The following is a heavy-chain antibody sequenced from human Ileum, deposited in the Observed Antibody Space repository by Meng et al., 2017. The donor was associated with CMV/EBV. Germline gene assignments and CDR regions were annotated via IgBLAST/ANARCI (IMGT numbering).Heavy chain of an antibody. V-gene: IGHV4-34*01. J-gene: IGHJ4*02. D-gene: IGHD2-2*02. CDR1: GGPLSGYY. CDR3: ARIKYTYVDY. CDR2: INNSGST. Sequence: LALNRAVNGGPLSGYYWTAIRQSPGKGLEWIGEINNSGSTDYNPSLKSQFTISVESSKNQFSLRLTSVTAADTAISYCARIKYTYVDYWGQGTLVTVSS.